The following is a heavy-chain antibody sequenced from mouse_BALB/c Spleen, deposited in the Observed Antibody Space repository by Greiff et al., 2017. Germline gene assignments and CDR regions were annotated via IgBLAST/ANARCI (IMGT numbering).Heavy chain of an antibody. J-gene: IGHJ4*01. V-gene: IGHV10-1*02. D-gene: IGHD3-2*01. Sequence: EVHLVESGGGLVQPKGSLKLSCAASGFTFNTYAMNWVRQAPGKGVEWVARIRSKSNNYATYYADSVKDRFTISRDDSKSMLYLQMNNLKTEDTAMYYSEKRKDNSGHYAMDYWGQGTSVTVSS. CDR3: EKRKDNSGHYAMDY. CDR2: IRSKSNNYAT. CDR1: GFTFNTYA.